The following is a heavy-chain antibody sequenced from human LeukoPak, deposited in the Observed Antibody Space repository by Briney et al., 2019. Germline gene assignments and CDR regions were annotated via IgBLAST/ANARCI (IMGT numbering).Heavy chain of an antibody. J-gene: IGHJ4*02. CDR1: GGSFSGYY. CDR3: ARGKVWGSSPYYFDY. CDR2: INHSGST. Sequence: SETLSLTCAVYGGSFSGYYWSWIRQPPGKGLEWIGEINHSGSTNYNPSLKSRVTISVDTSKNQFSLKLSSVTAADTAVYYCARGKVWGSSPYYFDYWGQGTLVTVSS. V-gene: IGHV4-34*01. D-gene: IGHD3-16*01.